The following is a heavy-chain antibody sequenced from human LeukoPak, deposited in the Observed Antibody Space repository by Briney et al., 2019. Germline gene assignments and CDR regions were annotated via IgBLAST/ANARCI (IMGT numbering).Heavy chain of an antibody. CDR2: IWYDGSNK. D-gene: IGHD2-2*01. J-gene: IGHJ4*02. CDR1: GFTFSSYG. Sequence: GGSRRLSCAASGFTFSSYGMHWVRQAPGKGLEWVAVIWYDGSNKYYADSVKGRFTISRDNSKNTLYLQMNSLRAEDTAVYYCAKDGVGSVVPARAAYYFDYWGQGTLVTVSS. V-gene: IGHV3-33*06. CDR3: AKDGVGSVVPARAAYYFDY.